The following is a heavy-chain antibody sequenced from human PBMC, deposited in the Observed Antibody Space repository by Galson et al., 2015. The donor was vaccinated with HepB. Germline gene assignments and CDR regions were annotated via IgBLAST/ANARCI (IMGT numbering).Heavy chain of an antibody. V-gene: IGHV4-34*01. CDR1: GGSFSGYY. CDR2: INHSGST. J-gene: IGHJ6*02. D-gene: IGHD6-6*01. Sequence: LSLTCAVYGGSFSGYYWSWIRQPPGKGLEWIGEINHSGSTNYNPSLKSRVTISVDTSKNQFSLKLSSVTAADTAVYYCARHPARRFYYYGMDVWGQGTTVTVSS. CDR3: ARHPARRFYYYGMDV.